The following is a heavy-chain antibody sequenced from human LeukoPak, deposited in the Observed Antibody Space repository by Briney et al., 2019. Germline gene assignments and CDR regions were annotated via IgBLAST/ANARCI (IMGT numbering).Heavy chain of an antibody. D-gene: IGHD2-2*01. V-gene: IGHV3-74*01. Sequence: GGSLRLSCAASGATFRNYWMHWVRQAPGKGLVWVSRINSDGKSTTYADSVKGRFTISRDNAKNTPYLQMNSLRAEDTAVYYCTRARCTSTSCNIESDYWGQGTLVTVSS. CDR3: TRARCTSTSCNIESDY. CDR2: INSDGKST. CDR1: GATFRNYW. J-gene: IGHJ4*02.